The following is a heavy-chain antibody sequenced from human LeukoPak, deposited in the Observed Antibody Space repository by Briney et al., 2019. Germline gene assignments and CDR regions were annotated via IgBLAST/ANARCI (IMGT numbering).Heavy chain of an antibody. CDR3: AKDSEGYYDSSGYFGPQDY. CDR1: GFTFSSYA. CDR2: ISGSGGST. Sequence: GGSLRLSCAASGFTFSSYAMSLVRQAPGKGLEWVSAISGSGGSTYYADSVKGRFTISRDNSKNTLYLQMNSLRAEDTAVYYCAKDSEGYYDSSGYFGPQDYWGQGTLVTVSS. J-gene: IGHJ4*02. V-gene: IGHV3-23*01. D-gene: IGHD3-22*01.